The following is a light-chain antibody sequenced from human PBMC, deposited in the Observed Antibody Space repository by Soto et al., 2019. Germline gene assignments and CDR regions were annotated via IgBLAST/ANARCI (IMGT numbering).Light chain of an antibody. CDR3: LLAYSGARV. CDR1: TGVVTSSHF. J-gene: IGLJ3*02. Sequence: QAVVTQEPSLTVSPGGTVTLTCDSSTGVVTSSHFCYWIQQKPGQAPRTLIYNTNNKHSWTPARFSGSLLGGKAALTLSGAQPEDEADYYCLLAYSGARVFGGGTQLTVL. V-gene: IGLV7-46*01. CDR2: NTN.